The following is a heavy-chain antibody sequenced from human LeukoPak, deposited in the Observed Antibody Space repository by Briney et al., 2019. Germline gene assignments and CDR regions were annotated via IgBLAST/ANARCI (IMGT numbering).Heavy chain of an antibody. CDR3: ARMGFWSGPNDY. D-gene: IGHD3-3*01. CDR1: GGSFSGYY. Sequence: SETLSLTCAVYGGSFSGYYWSWIRQPPGKGLEWIGEINHSGSTNYNPSLKSRVTMSVDTSKNQFSLKLSSVTAADTAVYYCARMGFWSGPNDYWGQGTLVTVSS. CDR2: INHSGST. J-gene: IGHJ4*02. V-gene: IGHV4-34*01.